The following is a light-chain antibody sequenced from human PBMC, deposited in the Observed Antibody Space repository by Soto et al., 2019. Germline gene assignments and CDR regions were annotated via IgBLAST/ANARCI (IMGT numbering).Light chain of an antibody. Sequence: EIVLTQSPGTLSLSPGERATLSCRASQRVSSSYLAWYQQKPGQAPRLLIYGASSRATGIPDRFSGSGSGTDFTLTISRLEPEDFAVYYCQQYGSSPPHMYTFGQGTKLEIK. V-gene: IGKV3-20*01. CDR3: QQYGSSPPHMYT. CDR1: QRVSSSY. CDR2: GAS. J-gene: IGKJ2*01.